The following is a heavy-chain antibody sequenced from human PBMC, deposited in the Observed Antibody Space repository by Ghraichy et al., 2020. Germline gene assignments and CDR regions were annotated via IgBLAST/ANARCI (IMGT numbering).Heavy chain of an antibody. CDR1: GGSFSGYY. D-gene: IGHD2-2*01. Sequence: ESLNISCAVYGGSFSGYYWSWIRQPPGKGLEWIGEINHSGSTNYNPSLKSRVTISVDTSKNQFSLKLSSVTAADTAVYYCARRAIVVVPAPPPYHYMDVWGKGTTVTVSS. CDR3: ARRAIVVVPAPPPYHYMDV. J-gene: IGHJ6*03. V-gene: IGHV4-34*01. CDR2: INHSGST.